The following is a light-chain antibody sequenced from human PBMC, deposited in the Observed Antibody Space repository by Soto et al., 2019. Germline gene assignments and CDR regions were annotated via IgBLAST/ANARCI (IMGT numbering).Light chain of an antibody. CDR3: QQYGGSPPYT. J-gene: IGKJ2*01. CDR1: QSINSSY. Sequence: VLTQSPGTLSLSPGERATISCRASQSINSSYLAWYQHKPGQAPRLLFYGAFSRATCIPYRFSGSASGTDFTLTISILESEDCGVYYCQQYGGSPPYTFGQGTRLEIK. V-gene: IGKV3-20*01. CDR2: GAF.